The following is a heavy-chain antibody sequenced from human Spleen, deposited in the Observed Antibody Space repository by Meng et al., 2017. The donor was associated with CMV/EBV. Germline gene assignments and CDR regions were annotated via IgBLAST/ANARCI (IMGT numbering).Heavy chain of an antibody. Sequence: ASGFTCSSYAMTWVRQAPGKGLEWVSGLSGSGGTAHYADSVEGRFIISRDNSKNTVYLQMSSLRAEDTALYYCAKDSGHSNTKQDYWGQGTLVTVSS. D-gene: IGHD5-18*01. CDR3: AKDSGHSNTKQDY. CDR1: GFTCSSYA. J-gene: IGHJ4*02. V-gene: IGHV3-23*01. CDR2: LSGSGGTA.